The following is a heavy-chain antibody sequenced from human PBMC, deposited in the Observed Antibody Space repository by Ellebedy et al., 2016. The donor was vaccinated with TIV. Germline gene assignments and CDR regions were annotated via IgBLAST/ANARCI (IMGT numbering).Heavy chain of an antibody. Sequence: GESLKISXAASGFTISNNYMSWVRQAPGKGLEWVAILHSGGTTFYADSMKGRFTISRDSSKNTLYLQMNSLRVEDTAVYYCARAPTVTSVFDCWGQGTLVTVSS. V-gene: IGHV3-53*01. CDR3: ARAPTVTSVFDC. D-gene: IGHD4-17*01. J-gene: IGHJ4*02. CDR1: GFTISNNY. CDR2: LHSGGTT.